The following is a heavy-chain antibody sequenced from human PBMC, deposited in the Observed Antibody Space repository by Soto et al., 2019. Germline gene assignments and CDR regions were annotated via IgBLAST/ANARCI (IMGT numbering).Heavy chain of an antibody. CDR2: INSDGSTT. J-gene: IGHJ6*02. V-gene: IGHV3-74*01. Sequence: EVQLVESGGGLVQPGVSLRLSCVASGFSISNYWMHWVRQAPGKGLVWVSRINSDGSTTDYADSVKGRFTIARDNAKNTLYLQMNSLRAEDTAVYYCERGFRWGMDVWSQGTTVTVS. CDR1: GFSISNYW. CDR3: ERGFRWGMDV. D-gene: IGHD3-16*02.